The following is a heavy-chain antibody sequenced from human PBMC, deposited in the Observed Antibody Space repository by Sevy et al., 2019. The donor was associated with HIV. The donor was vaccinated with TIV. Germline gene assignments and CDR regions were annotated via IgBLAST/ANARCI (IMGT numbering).Heavy chain of an antibody. CDR2: NYHSGRT. CDR1: GFSISSGYY. J-gene: IGHJ6*02. D-gene: IGHD2-21*02. Sequence: SETLSLTCTVSGFSISSGYYWGWIRQSPEKGLEWIGNNYHSGRTYYKPSLKSRVTISVDTSKNQFSLKLISVTAADTAVYYCARASAGDRLDYYGMDVWAKGPRSPSP. V-gene: IGHV4-38-2*02. CDR3: ARASAGDRLDYYGMDV.